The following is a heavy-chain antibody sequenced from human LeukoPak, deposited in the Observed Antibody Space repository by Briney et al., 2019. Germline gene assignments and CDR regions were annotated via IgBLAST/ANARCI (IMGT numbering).Heavy chain of an antibody. Sequence: AGSLRLSCAASGFTLSNQAMSWVRQAPGKGLEWVTTIGSGGTTSYPDSVKGRFTISRDNSKNTLYLQMNSLRAEDTALYYCAKRLTPSGSASFDNWGQGTLVTVSS. V-gene: IGHV3-23*01. CDR1: GFTLSNQA. CDR2: IGSGGTT. D-gene: IGHD3-10*01. J-gene: IGHJ4*02. CDR3: AKRLTPSGSASFDN.